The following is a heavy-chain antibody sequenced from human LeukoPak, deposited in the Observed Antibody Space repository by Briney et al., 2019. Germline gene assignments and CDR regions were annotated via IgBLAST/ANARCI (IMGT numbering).Heavy chain of an antibody. CDR2: INHSGST. J-gene: IGHJ4*02. D-gene: IGHD3-9*01. V-gene: IGHV4-34*01. Sequence: SETLSLTCAVYGGSFSGYYWSWIRQPPGKGLEWIGEINHSGSTNYNPSLKGRVTISVDTSKDQFSLKLSSVTAADTAVYYCATDLRYFDWLLKYWGQGTLVTVSS. CDR1: GGSFSGYY. CDR3: ATDLRYFDWLLKY.